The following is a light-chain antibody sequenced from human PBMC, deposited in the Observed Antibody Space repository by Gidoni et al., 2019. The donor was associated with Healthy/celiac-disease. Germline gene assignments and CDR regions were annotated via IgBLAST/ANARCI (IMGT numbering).Light chain of an antibody. CDR2: DIR. CDR1: NSDVGGYNY. V-gene: IGLV2-14*01. Sequence: QAAMTQPATVSGCPGQTITISCTGTNSDVGGYNYVSWYQQHPGTAPKLMIYDIRNRPSGVPNPFSGSKSGTTASLTISGLQAEDEADYSCSSYTLSSTQVFGTGTKVTVL. CDR3: SSYTLSSTQV. J-gene: IGLJ1*01.